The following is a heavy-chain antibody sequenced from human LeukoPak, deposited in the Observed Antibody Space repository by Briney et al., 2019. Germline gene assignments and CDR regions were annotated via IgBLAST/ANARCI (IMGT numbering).Heavy chain of an antibody. J-gene: IGHJ4*02. CDR2: ISGNDDGT. V-gene: IGHV3-23*01. D-gene: IGHD3-10*01. CDR3: AKRGPIYSASPGNYFDY. Sequence: PGGSLRLSCAASGFTFSSYSMNWVRQAPGKGLEWVSSISGNDDGTYYADSVKGRFTISRDNSKGTLYLQMNSLRAEDTAIYYCAKRGPIYSASPGNYFDYWGQGTLVTVSS. CDR1: GFTFSSYS.